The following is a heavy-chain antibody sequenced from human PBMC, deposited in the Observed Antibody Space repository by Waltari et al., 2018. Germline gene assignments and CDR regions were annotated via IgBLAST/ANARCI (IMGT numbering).Heavy chain of an antibody. D-gene: IGHD3-16*01. V-gene: IGHV3-21*01. CDR2: ISMSVNII. Sequence: EVSLVESGGKVVKPGGSLRLSCATRGFFFNNFGLKWFRLAPGKGLEWVATISMSVNIIFYGQSVEGRFTISRDNAKKSVFLQMNSLRADDTAIYYCARSRRGDYYDPSSHWGQGTLVTVSS. J-gene: IGHJ4*02. CDR3: ARSRRGDYYDPSSH. CDR1: GFFFNNFG.